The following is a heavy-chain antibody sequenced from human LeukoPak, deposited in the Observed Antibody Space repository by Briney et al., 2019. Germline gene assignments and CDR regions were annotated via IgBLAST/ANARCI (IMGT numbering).Heavy chain of an antibody. D-gene: IGHD3-22*01. V-gene: IGHV4-38-2*01. CDR3: ARFLSGTGSSGYPD. CDR2: IYHSGST. Sequence: PSETLSLTGAVSGYSISSGYYWGWIRQPPGKGLEWIGSIYHSGSTYYNPSLKSRVTISVDTSKNQFSLKLSSVTAADTAVYYCARFLSGTGSSGYPDWGQGTLVTVSS. CDR1: GYSISSGYY. J-gene: IGHJ4*02.